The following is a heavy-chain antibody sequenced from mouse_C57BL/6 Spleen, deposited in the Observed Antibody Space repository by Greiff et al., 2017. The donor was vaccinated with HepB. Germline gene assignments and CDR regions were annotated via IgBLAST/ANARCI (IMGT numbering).Heavy chain of an antibody. CDR1: GFTFSSYT. V-gene: IGHV5-9*01. D-gene: IGHD2-1*01. J-gene: IGHJ4*01. CDR3: ASPIYYGKRYYAMDY. CDR2: ISGGGGNT. Sequence: DVMLVESGGGLVKPGGSLKLSCAASGFTFSSYTMSWVRQTPEKRLEWVATISGGGGNTYYPDSVKGRFTISRDNAKNTLYLQMSSLRSEDTALYYCASPIYYGKRYYAMDYWGQGTSVTVSS.